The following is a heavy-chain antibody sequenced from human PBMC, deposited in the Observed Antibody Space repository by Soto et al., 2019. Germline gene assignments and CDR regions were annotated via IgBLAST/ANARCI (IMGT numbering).Heavy chain of an antibody. V-gene: IGHV3-74*01. J-gene: IGHJ5*02. CDR1: GFTFSDLW. CDR3: ARDRPHNWFDP. CDR2: INNDGTFG. Sequence: GGSLRLSCAASGFTFSDLWMHWVRQAPEKGLVWVSGINNDGTFGRYADSVKDRFTISRDNAKNMLYLQMNSLRADDTALYYCARDRPHNWFDPWGQGILVTVSS.